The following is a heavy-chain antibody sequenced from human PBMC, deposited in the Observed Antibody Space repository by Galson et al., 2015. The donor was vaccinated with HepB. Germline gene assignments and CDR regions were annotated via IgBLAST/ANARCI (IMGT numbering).Heavy chain of an antibody. CDR3: ATRVDSGFDY. J-gene: IGHJ4*02. Sequence: SVKVSCKASGFTFTKYYIHWVRQAPGQGLEWMGILNPRAYSTTYAQKFQVRLTMTRDTSTTTVYMELSSLRSEDTAVYYCATRVDSGFDYWGQGTLVTVSS. CDR2: LNPRAYST. V-gene: IGHV1-46*03. D-gene: IGHD3-9*01. CDR1: GFTFTKYY.